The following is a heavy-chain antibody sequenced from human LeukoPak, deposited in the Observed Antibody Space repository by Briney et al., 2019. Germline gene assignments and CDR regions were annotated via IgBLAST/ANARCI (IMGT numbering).Heavy chain of an antibody. D-gene: IGHD2-8*02. Sequence: SETMSLTCSVSGDSITGSSYYWGWIRQPPGKRLEWIGSFYYSGSTYYSPSLKSRVTISVDTSKNQFSLKLSSVTAADTAVYYCARSLLAFDYWGQGTLVTVSS. CDR3: ARSLLAFDY. CDR2: FYYSGST. CDR1: GDSITGSSYY. J-gene: IGHJ4*02. V-gene: IGHV4-39*01.